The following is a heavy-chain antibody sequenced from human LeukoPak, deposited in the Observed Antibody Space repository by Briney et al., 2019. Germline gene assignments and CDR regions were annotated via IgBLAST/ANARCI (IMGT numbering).Heavy chain of an antibody. CDR1: GFTFSSYA. V-gene: IGHV3-23*01. CDR2: ISGSGGST. Sequence: GGSLRLSCAASGFTFSSYAMSWVRQAPGMGLEWVSAISGSGGSTYYADSVKGRFTISRDNSKNTLYLQMNSLRAEDTAVYYCAKGDDILTGYYEYWGQGTLVTVSS. CDR3: AKGDDILTGYYEY. J-gene: IGHJ4*02. D-gene: IGHD3-9*01.